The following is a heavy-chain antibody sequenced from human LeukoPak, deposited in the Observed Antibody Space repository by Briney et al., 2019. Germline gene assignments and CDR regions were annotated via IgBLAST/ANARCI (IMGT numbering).Heavy chain of an antibody. CDR3: ARHIPNPAMIERGYYYYMDV. D-gene: IGHD3-22*01. CDR2: IFPGDSDT. J-gene: IGHJ6*03. V-gene: IGHV5-51*01. Sequence: PGESLKLPCKGSGYSFTSYWIGWARQMPGKGLEWMGIIFPGDSDTSYSPSFQGQDTISADKSSSTAYLQWSSLMAADTAMYYCARHIPNPAMIERGYYYYMDVWGKGTTVTVSS. CDR1: GYSFTSYW.